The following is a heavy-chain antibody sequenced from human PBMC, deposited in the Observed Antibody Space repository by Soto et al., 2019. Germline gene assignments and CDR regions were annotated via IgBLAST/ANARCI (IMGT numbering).Heavy chain of an antibody. D-gene: IGHD1-1*01. CDR1: GFTFSSYS. V-gene: IGHV3-48*01. J-gene: IGHJ3*02. Sequence: PGGSLRLSCAASGFTFSSYSMNWVRQAPGKGLEWVSYISSSSSTIYYADSVKGRFTISRDNAKNSLYLQMNSLRAEDTAVYYCATNYHDAFDIWGQGTMVTVSS. CDR2: ISSSSSTI. CDR3: ATNYHDAFDI.